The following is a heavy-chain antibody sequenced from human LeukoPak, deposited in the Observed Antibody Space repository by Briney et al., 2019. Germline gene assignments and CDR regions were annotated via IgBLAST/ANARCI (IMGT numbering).Heavy chain of an antibody. CDR1: GFTFSSYG. CDR2: IWYDGSNK. D-gene: IGHD2-2*01. Sequence: GGSLRLSCAASGFTFSSYGMHWVRQAPGKGLEWVAVIWYDGSNKYYADSVKGRFTISRDNSKNTLYLQMNSLGAEDTAVYYCVLGAAMSYYYYGMDVWGQGTTVTVSS. V-gene: IGHV3-33*01. J-gene: IGHJ6*02. CDR3: VLGAAMSYYYYGMDV.